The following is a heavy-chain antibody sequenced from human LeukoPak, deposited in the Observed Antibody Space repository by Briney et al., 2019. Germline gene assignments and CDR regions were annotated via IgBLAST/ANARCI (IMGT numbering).Heavy chain of an antibody. D-gene: IGHD4-17*01. Sequence: GGSPRLSCAASGFTFSSYAMSWVRQAPGKGLEWVSAISGSGGSTYYADSVKGRFTISRDNSKNTLYLQMNSLRAEDTAVYYCAKLTTVTTEFDYWGQGTLVTVSS. CDR3: AKLTTVTTEFDY. J-gene: IGHJ4*02. CDR1: GFTFSSYA. V-gene: IGHV3-23*01. CDR2: ISGSGGST.